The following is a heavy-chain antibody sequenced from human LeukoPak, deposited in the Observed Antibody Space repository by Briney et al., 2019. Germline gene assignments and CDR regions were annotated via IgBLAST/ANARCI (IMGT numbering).Heavy chain of an antibody. CDR2: IRYDGSNK. CDR1: GFTFSSYG. V-gene: IGHV3-30*02. D-gene: IGHD2-2*01. Sequence: GGSLRLSCAASGFTFSSYGMHWVRQAPGKGLEWVAFIRYDGSNKYYADSVKGRFTISRDNSKNTLYLQMNSLRAEDTAVYYCAKDQVRRGYCSSTSCREGGIDYWGQGTLVTVSS. J-gene: IGHJ4*02. CDR3: AKDQVRRGYCSSTSCREGGIDY.